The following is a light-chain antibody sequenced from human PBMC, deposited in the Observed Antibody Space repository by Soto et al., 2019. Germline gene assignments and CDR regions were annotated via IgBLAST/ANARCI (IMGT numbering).Light chain of an antibody. V-gene: IGKV1-5*01. CDR1: QSINSW. J-gene: IGKJ1*01. Sequence: DIQMTQSPSTLSASVVDRVTITCRASQSINSWLAWYQQKPGKDPKLLIYDASSLESGVPSRFSGSGSGTEFTLTISSLQPDDFAIYYCQQFNTNPPTFGQGTKVEIK. CDR3: QQFNTNPPT. CDR2: DAS.